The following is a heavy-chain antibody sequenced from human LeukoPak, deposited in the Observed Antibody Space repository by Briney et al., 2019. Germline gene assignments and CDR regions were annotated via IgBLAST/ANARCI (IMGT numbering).Heavy chain of an antibody. V-gene: IGHV1-18*01. Sequence: ASVKVSCKASGYTFTSYGISWVRQAPGQGLEWMGWISAYNGNTNYAQKLQGRVTMTTDTSTSTAYMELSSLRSEDTAVYYCATDRKGIAARLYYMDVWGKGTTVTVSS. D-gene: IGHD6-6*01. J-gene: IGHJ6*03. CDR3: ATDRKGIAARLYYMDV. CDR2: ISAYNGNT. CDR1: GYTFTSYG.